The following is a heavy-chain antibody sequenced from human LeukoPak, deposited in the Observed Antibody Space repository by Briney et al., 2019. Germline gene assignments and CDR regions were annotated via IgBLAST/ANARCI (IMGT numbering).Heavy chain of an antibody. V-gene: IGHV4-39*07. CDR3: ARGGRSVAQAFDI. CDR1: GGSISSSSYY. D-gene: IGHD5/OR15-5a*01. Sequence: SETLSLTCTVSGGSISSSSYYWGWIRQPPGKGLEWIGSIYYSGSTYYNPSLKSRVTISVDTSKNQFSLKLSSVTAADTAVYYCARGGRSVAQAFDIWGQGTMVTVSS. CDR2: IYYSGST. J-gene: IGHJ3*02.